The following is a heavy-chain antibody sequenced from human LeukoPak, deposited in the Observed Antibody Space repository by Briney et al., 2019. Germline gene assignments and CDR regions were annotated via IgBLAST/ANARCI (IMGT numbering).Heavy chain of an antibody. CDR3: ARDSHDILTGYYRRGAFDI. D-gene: IGHD3-9*01. CDR2: IYHSGST. CDR1: GGSISSGGYY. J-gene: IGHJ3*02. Sequence: PSETLSPTCTVSGGSISSGGYYWSWIRQPPGKGLEWIGYIYHSGSTYYNPSLKSRVTISVDRSKNQFSLKLSSVTAADTAVYYCARDSHDILTGYYRRGAFDIWGQGTMVTVSS. V-gene: IGHV4-30-2*01.